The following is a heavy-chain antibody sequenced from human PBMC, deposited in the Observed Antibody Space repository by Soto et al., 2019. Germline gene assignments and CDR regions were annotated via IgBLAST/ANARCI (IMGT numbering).Heavy chain of an antibody. D-gene: IGHD5-18*01. CDR1: GGSFSGYY. CDR3: ADRTAMAKFDY. J-gene: IGHJ4*02. V-gene: IGHV4-34*01. CDR2: INHSGST. Sequence: WETLSLTCAVYGGSFSGYYWSWIRQPPGKGLEWIGEINHSGSTNYNPSLKSRVTISVDTSKNQFSLKLSSVTAADTAVYYCADRTAMAKFDYWGQGTLVTVSS.